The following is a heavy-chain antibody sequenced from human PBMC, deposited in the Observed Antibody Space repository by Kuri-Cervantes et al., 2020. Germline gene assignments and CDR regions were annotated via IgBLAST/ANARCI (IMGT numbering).Heavy chain of an antibody. CDR1: GFTFSNYA. CDR3: ATDIYMGFCSGGNCFSDY. D-gene: IGHD2-15*01. J-gene: IGHJ4*02. Sequence: ETLSLTCAASGFTFSNYAMSWVRQAPGKGLEWVGRIKSSIDGGTADYATPVKGRFIISGDDSKNTLYLQMNSLKTEDTAVYFCATDIYMGFCSGGNCFSDYWGQGTLVTVSS. V-gene: IGHV3-15*01. CDR2: IKSSIDGGTA.